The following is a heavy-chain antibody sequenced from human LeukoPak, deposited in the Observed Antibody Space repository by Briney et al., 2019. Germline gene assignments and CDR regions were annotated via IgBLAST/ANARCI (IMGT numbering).Heavy chain of an antibody. CDR2: IGTAGDT. CDR1: GFTFSSYD. V-gene: IGHV3-13*04. Sequence: GGSLRLSCAASGFTFSSYDMHWVRQATGKGLEWVSAIGTAGDTYYPGSVKGRFTISRENAKNSLYLQMNSLRAGDTAVYYCASSLLAGTRGAFDIWGQGTMVTVSS. CDR3: ASSLLAGTRGAFDI. D-gene: IGHD6-19*01. J-gene: IGHJ3*02.